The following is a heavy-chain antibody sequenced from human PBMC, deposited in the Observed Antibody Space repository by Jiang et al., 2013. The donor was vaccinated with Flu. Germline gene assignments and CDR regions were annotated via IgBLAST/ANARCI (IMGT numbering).Heavy chain of an antibody. D-gene: IGHD3-22*01. J-gene: IGHJ6*02. CDR1: GYTFTSYG. V-gene: IGHV1-18*04. CDR2: ISANKGNT. CDR3: VRDNSAYYYDLGDYSYGMDV. Sequence: HSGAEVKKPGAAVKVSCKTSGYTFTSYGINWVRQAPGQGLEWLGRISANKGNTNYAQKVQGRVTMTTETSTTTAYMXLRSLRSDDTAVYYCVRDNSAYYYDLGDYSYGMDVVGPRDHGHRLF.